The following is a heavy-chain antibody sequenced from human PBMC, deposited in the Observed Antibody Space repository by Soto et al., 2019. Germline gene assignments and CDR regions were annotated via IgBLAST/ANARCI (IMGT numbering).Heavy chain of an antibody. D-gene: IGHD2-8*01. J-gene: IGHJ4*02. CDR2: IYYSGST. CDR3: ARRYAGNFDY. Sequence: QVQLQESGPGLVKPSETLSLTCTVSGGSISSYYWSWIRQPPGKGLEWIGYIYYSGSTNYNPSLKSRVTISVDTSKNQFSLKLSSVTAAHTAVYYCARRYAGNFDYWGQGTLVTVSS. CDR1: GGSISSYY. V-gene: IGHV4-59*01.